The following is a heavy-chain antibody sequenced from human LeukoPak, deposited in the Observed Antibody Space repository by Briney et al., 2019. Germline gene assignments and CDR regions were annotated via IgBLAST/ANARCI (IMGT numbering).Heavy chain of an antibody. D-gene: IGHD1-26*01. CDR1: GFTFRDYY. Sequence: GGSLNHSCSASGFTFRDYYMSWIRKAPGKGLERVSYISSSGSTIYYAVSVKGRFTISRDNAKNSLYLQMNSLRAEDTAVYYCAREDGGILGPTFDYWGQGTLVTVSS. CDR3: AREDGGILGPTFDY. CDR2: ISSSGSTI. V-gene: IGHV3-11*01. J-gene: IGHJ4*02.